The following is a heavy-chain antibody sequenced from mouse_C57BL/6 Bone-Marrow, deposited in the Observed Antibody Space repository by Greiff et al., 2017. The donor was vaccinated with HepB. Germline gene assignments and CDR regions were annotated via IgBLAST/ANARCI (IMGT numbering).Heavy chain of an antibody. CDR3: ARFPLPL. Sequence: EVMLVESGGGLVQPGGSLKLSCAASGFTFSDYYMYWVRQTPEKRLEWVAYISNGGGSTYYPDTVKGRFTISRDNAKNTLYLQMSRLKSEDTAMYYCARFPLPLWGQGTTLTVSS. V-gene: IGHV5-12*01. J-gene: IGHJ2*01. CDR2: ISNGGGST. CDR1: GFTFSDYY.